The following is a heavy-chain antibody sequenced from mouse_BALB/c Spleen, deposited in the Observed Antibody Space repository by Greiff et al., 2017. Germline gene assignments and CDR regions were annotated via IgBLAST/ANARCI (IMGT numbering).Heavy chain of an antibody. J-gene: IGHJ4*01. D-gene: IGHD2-14*01. CDR3: ARNGVRRTGYAMDY. Sequence: VQVVESGPGLVQPSQSLSITCTVSGFSLTSYGVHWVRQSPGKGLEWLGVIWSGGSTDYNAAFISRLSISKDNSKSQVFFKMNSLQADDTAIYYCARNGVRRTGYAMDYWGQGTSVTVSS. CDR1: GFSLTSYG. V-gene: IGHV2-4-1*01. CDR2: IWSGGST.